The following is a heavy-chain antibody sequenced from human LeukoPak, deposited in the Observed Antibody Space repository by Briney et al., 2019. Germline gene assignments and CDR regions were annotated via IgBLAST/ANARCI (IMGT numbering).Heavy chain of an antibody. Sequence: PGGSLRLSCAASGFTFSDYYMSWIRQAPGKGLEWVSYISSSGSTIYYADSVKGRSTISRDNAKNSLYLQMNSLRAEDTAVYYCARDSGYDKVYFDYWGQGTLVTVSS. CDR2: ISSSGSTI. V-gene: IGHV3-11*01. CDR3: ARDSGYDKVYFDY. CDR1: GFTFSDYY. J-gene: IGHJ4*02. D-gene: IGHD5-12*01.